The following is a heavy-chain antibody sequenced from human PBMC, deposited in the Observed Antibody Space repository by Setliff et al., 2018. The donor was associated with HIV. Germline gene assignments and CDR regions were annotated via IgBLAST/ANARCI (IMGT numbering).Heavy chain of an antibody. CDR1: GYTLTSYY. CDR2: INPSGGST. D-gene: IGHD5-12*01. CDR3: ARGKTWLRFLDY. Sequence: ASVKVSCKASGYTLTSYYMHWVRQAPGQGLEWMGIINPSGGSTSYAQKFQGRVTMTRDTSTSTAYMELRSLKSDDTAVYYCARGKTWLRFLDYWGQGTLVTVSS. J-gene: IGHJ4*02. V-gene: IGHV1-46*01.